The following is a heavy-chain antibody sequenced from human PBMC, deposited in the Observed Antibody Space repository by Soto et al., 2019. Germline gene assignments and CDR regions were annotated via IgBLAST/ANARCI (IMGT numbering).Heavy chain of an antibody. CDR1: GGSLSEYF. V-gene: IGHV4-59*01. J-gene: IGHJ4*02. CDR3: ARDGYDVSGSPYPAY. Sequence: PSETLSLTCTVSGGSLSEYFWSWVRQSPGKGLEWIGYVYYLGSTDYNPALKSRVTISVDTSKRQYSLKLSSVTVADTAVYYCARDGYDVSGSPYPAYWGPGAQVTSPQ. CDR2: VYYLGST. D-gene: IGHD3-10*01.